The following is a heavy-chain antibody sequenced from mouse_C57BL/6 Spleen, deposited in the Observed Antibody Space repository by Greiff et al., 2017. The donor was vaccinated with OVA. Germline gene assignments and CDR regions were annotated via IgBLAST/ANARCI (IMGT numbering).Heavy chain of an antibody. J-gene: IGHJ2*01. CDR3: ARNGGYDYDGMYYFDY. D-gene: IGHD2-4*01. CDR2: IWSGGST. CDR1: GFSLTSYG. V-gene: IGHV2-2*01. Sequence: VQLQQSGPGLVQPSQSLSITCTVSGFSLTSYGVHWVRQSPGKGLEWLGVIWSGGSTDYNAAFISRLSISKDNSKSQVFFKMNSLQADDTAIYYCARNGGYDYDGMYYFDYWGQGTTLTVSS.